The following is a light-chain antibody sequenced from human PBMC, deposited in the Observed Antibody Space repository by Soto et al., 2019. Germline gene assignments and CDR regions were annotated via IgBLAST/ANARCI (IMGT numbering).Light chain of an antibody. Sequence: EIVLTQSPGTLSLSPGERATLSCRASQSVSSNYLAWYQQKSGQAPRLLIYGASSRATGIPDRFSGSWSGTDFTLTISSLEPEDFAVYYCQQYGGAPRTFGQGTKVEIK. V-gene: IGKV3-20*01. CDR1: QSVSSNY. J-gene: IGKJ1*01. CDR3: QQYGGAPRT. CDR2: GAS.